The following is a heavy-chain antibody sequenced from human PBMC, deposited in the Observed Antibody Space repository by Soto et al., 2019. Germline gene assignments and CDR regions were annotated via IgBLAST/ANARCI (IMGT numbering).Heavy chain of an antibody. V-gene: IGHV3-7*01. CDR1: GFTFSSYW. J-gene: IGHJ6*03. CDR3: ARDPFRLRSSYYYYYYMDA. CDR2: IKQDGSEK. D-gene: IGHD4-17*01. Sequence: GGSLRLSCAACGFTFSSYWMSWVRQAPGKGLEWVANIKQDGSEKYYVDSVKGRFTISRDNAKNSLYLQMNSLRAEDTAVYYCARDPFRLRSSYYYYYYMDAWGKGTTVTVSS.